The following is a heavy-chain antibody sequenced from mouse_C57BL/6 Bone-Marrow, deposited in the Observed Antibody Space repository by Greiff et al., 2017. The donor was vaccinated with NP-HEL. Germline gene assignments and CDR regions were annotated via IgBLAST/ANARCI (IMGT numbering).Heavy chain of an antibody. Sequence: QVQLKQSGAELVRPGTSVKMSCKASGYTFTNYWIGWAKQRPGHGLEWIGDIYPGGGYTNYNEKFKGKATLTADKSSSTAYMQFSSLTSEDSAIYYCARKGGLRRPYFDYWGQGTTLTVSS. CDR3: ARKGGLRRPYFDY. J-gene: IGHJ2*01. CDR2: IYPGGGYT. CDR1: GYTFTNYW. V-gene: IGHV1-63*01. D-gene: IGHD2-4*01.